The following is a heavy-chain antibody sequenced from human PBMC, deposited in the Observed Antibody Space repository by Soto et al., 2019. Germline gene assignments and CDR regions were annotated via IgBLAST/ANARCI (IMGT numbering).Heavy chain of an antibody. CDR3: ATVESCGGDCYYFQH. CDR1: GYTSKTHY. CDR2: INRSGRGA. Sequence: QVQLLQSGPEVKKSGASVKLSCTASGYTSKTHYLQWVREAPGQGLQWMGLINRSGRGALYEHKLQGRVALTMDTSTRTVFLEMNSLRSEDTAVYYCATVESCGGDCYYFQHWGQGTVLTVSS. D-gene: IGHD2-21*01. V-gene: IGHV1-46*02. J-gene: IGHJ1*01.